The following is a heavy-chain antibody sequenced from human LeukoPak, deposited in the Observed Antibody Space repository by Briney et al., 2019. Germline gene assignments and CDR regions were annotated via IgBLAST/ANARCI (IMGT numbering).Heavy chain of an antibody. CDR3: ARDLVQLWSKDY. D-gene: IGHD5-18*01. CDR2: ISSSGRNI. CDR1: GFTFSNYE. Sequence: GGSLRLSCAASGFTFSNYELNWVRQAPGKGLEWLSYISSSGRNIYYADSVKGRFTISRDNAKNSLYLQMNSLRAEDTAVYYCARDLVQLWSKDYWGQGTLVTVSS. J-gene: IGHJ4*02. V-gene: IGHV3-48*03.